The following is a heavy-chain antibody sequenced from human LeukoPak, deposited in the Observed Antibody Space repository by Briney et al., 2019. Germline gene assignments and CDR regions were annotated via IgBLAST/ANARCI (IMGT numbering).Heavy chain of an antibody. CDR2: INTNTGNP. CDR1: GYTFSSYA. CDR3: ARSNNDGDYLGVGFDY. V-gene: IGHV7-4-1*02. J-gene: IGHJ4*02. Sequence: GASVKVSCKASGYTFSSYAMNWVRQAPGQGLEWMGWINTNTGNPTYAQGFTGRFVFSLDTSVCTTYLQISSLQAEDTAIYYCARSNNDGDYLGVGFDYWGQGTLVTVSS. D-gene: IGHD4-17*01.